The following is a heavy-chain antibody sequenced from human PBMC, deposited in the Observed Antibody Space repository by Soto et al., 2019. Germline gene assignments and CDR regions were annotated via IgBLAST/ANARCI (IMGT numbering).Heavy chain of an antibody. CDR3: AKDEVEGEYGSGGSCYLIDC. J-gene: IGHJ4*02. V-gene: IGHV3-30*18. CDR2: ISYDGSNK. CDR1: GFTFSSYA. Sequence: QVQLVESGGGVVQPGRSLSLSCAGSGFTFSSYAMHWVRQAPGKGLEWVAVISYDGSNKYYADSVKGRFTISRDNSKNRLYLQMNSLRPEDTAVYYCAKDEVEGEYGSGGSCYLIDCWGQGTLVTVSS. D-gene: IGHD2-15*01.